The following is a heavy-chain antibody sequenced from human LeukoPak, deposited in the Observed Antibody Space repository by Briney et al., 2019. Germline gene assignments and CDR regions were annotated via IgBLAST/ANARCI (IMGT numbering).Heavy chain of an antibody. CDR2: ISSSSSTI. CDR1: GFTFSSYS. Sequence: GGSLRLSCAASGFTFSSYSMNWVRQAPGKGLEWVSYISSSSSTIYYADSVKGRFTISRDNAKNTLYLQMNSLGGEDTAVYYCARDDYGGMDVWGKGTTVTVSS. V-gene: IGHV3-48*04. D-gene: IGHD4-23*01. J-gene: IGHJ6*04. CDR3: ARDDYGGMDV.